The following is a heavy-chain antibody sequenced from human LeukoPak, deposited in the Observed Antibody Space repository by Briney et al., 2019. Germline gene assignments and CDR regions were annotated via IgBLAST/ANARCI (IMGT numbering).Heavy chain of an antibody. CDR2: ISYDGSNK. CDR3: AKDKEGRSYFDWLFRPMDV. V-gene: IGHV3-30*18. J-gene: IGHJ6*02. CDR1: GFTFSSYG. Sequence: GRSLRLSCAASGFTFSSYGMHWVRQAPGKGLEWVAVISYDGSNKYYADSVKGRFTISRDNSKNTLYLQMNSLRAEDTAVYCCAKDKEGRSYFDWLFRPMDVWGQGTTVTVSS. D-gene: IGHD3-9*01.